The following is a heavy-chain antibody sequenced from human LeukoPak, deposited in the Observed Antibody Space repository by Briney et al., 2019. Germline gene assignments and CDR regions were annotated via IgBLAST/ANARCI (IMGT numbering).Heavy chain of an antibody. J-gene: IGHJ4*02. Sequence: PGGSLRLSCAASGFTVSSNYMSWVRQAPGKGLEWVSVIYSGGSTYYADSAKGRFTISRDNSKNTLYLQMNSLRAEDTAVYYCAREFYYDSSGGFDYWGQGTLVTVSS. CDR1: GFTVSSNY. CDR3: AREFYYDSSGGFDY. D-gene: IGHD3-22*01. CDR2: IYSGGST. V-gene: IGHV3-53*01.